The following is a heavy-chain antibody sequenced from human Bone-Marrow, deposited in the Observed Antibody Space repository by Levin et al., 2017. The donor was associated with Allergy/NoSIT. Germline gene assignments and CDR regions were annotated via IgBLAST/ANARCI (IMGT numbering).Heavy chain of an antibody. J-gene: IGHJ6*02. CDR3: AAGSDIVLMVYAMGGDYYGMDV. V-gene: IGHV1-58*02. Sequence: ASVKVSCKASGFTFTSSAMQWVRQARGQRLEWIGWIVVGSGNTNYAQKFQERVTITMDMSTSTAYMELSSLRSEDTAVYYCAAGSDIVLMVYAMGGDYYGMDVWGQGTTVTVSS. CDR2: IVVGSGNT. CDR1: GFTFTSSA. D-gene: IGHD2-8*01.